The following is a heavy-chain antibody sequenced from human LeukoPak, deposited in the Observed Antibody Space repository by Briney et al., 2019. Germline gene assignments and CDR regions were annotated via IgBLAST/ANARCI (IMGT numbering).Heavy chain of an antibody. D-gene: IGHD3-9*01. CDR3: ARVLRYFDWFMYYFDY. CDR2: INHSGST. J-gene: IGHJ4*02. V-gene: IGHV4-34*01. Sequence: GSLRLSCAASGFRFSSYEMNWVREPPGKGLEWIGEINHSGSTNYNPSLKSRVTISVDTSKNQFSLKLSSVTAADTAVYYCARVLRYFDWFMYYFDYWGQGTLVTVSS. CDR1: GFRFSSYE.